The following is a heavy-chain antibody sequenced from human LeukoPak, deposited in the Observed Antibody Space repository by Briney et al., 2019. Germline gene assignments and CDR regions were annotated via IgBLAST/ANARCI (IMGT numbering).Heavy chain of an antibody. CDR2: IYWDDDK. V-gene: IGHV2-5*02. J-gene: IGHJ5*02. Sequence: KESGPTLVNPTQTLTLTCTFSGFSLSTSGVGVGWIRQPPGKALEWLALIYWDDDKRYSPSLKSRLTITKDTSKNQVVLTMTNMDPVDTATYYCAHRLGSIAAAGTLYNWFDPWGQGTLVTVSS. CDR3: AHRLGSIAAAGTLYNWFDP. D-gene: IGHD6-13*01. CDR1: GFSLSTSGVG.